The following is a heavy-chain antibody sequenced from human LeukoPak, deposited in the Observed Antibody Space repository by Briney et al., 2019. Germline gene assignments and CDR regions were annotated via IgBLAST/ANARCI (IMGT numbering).Heavy chain of an antibody. Sequence: GGSLRLSCAASGFTVSRNYMSWARLAPGKGLEWVSSISSSGNTYYADSVKGRFTISRDNYKNMLYLQMNSLRAEDTAVYYCVKGRISEDGLDFWGQGTLVTVSS. J-gene: IGHJ4*02. CDR3: VKGRISEDGLDF. V-gene: IGHV3-53*01. CDR2: ISSSGNT. CDR1: GFTVSRNY. D-gene: IGHD6-13*01.